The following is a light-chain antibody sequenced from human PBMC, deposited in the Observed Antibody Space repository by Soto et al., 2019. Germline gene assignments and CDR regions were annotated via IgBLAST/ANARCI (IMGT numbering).Light chain of an antibody. CDR2: AAS. V-gene: IGKV1-39*01. CDR1: QSISIF. J-gene: IGKJ1*01. CDR3: QQSYSTPPWT. Sequence: GGRVTITCRASQSISIFLNWYQQKPGKAPKLLISAASSLQSGVPSRFSGRGSGTDFTLTISSLQPEDFATYYCQQSYSTPPWTFGQGTKVDIK.